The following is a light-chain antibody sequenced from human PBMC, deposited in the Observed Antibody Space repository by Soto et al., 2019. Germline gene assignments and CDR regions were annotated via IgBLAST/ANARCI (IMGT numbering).Light chain of an antibody. CDR2: AAS. CDR3: QQYYSYRRT. V-gene: IGKV1-8*01. J-gene: IGKJ3*01. Sequence: AIRMTQSPSSFSASTGDRVTITCRASQGISSYLAWYQQKPGKAPKLLIYAASTLQSGVPSRFSGSGSGTDFTLTISCLQSEDFATYYCQQYYSYRRTFGPGTKVDIK. CDR1: QGISSY.